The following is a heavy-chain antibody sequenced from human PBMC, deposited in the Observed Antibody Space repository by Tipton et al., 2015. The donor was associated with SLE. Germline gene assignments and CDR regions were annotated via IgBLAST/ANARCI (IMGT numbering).Heavy chain of an antibody. CDR2: IYDSGST. D-gene: IGHD4-17*01. Sequence: LRLSCTVSGGSISGHYRSWIRQPPGKGLEWIGYIYDSGSTSYNPSLKSRVTISEDTSKQQFSLKLSSLTAADTVVYYCARHAGDYAYFDSWGQGTLVTVSP. V-gene: IGHV4-59*08. CDR3: ARHAGDYAYFDS. J-gene: IGHJ4*02. CDR1: GGSISGHY.